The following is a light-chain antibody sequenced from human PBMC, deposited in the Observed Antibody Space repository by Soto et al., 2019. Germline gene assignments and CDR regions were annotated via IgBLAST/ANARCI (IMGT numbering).Light chain of an antibody. Sequence: EIVLTQSPDTLSLCPGERATLSCRASQSVSSSYLAWYQQKPGQAPRLLIYGASSRATGIPDRFSGSGSGTDFTLTISRLEPEDFAVFYCQQYGSSPRTFGQGTKVEIQ. CDR2: GAS. CDR1: QSVSSSY. CDR3: QQYGSSPRT. V-gene: IGKV3-20*01. J-gene: IGKJ1*01.